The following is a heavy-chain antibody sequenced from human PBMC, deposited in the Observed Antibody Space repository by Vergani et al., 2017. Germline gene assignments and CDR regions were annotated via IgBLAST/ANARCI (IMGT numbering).Heavy chain of an antibody. J-gene: IGHJ6*02. Sequence: EVQLVESGGGLIQPGGSLRLSCAASGFTVSSNYMSWVRQAPGKGLEWVSVIYSGGSTSYADSVKGRFTISRDNSKNTLYLQRNSLVAEDTAVYYCARGLTIVGVALRYGMDVWGQGTTVTVSS. V-gene: IGHV3-53*01. CDR2: IYSGGST. D-gene: IGHD3-3*01. CDR1: GFTVSSNY. CDR3: ARGLTIVGVALRYGMDV.